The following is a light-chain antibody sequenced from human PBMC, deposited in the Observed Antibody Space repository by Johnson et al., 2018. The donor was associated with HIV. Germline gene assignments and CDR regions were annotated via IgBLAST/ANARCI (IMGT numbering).Light chain of an antibody. CDR2: ESN. CDR3: GTWDSSLSAGI. Sequence: QSVLTQPPSVSAAPGQKVTISCSGSSSNIGNNYVSWYQQLPGTAPKLLIYESNQRPSGIPDRFSGSKSGTSATVGITGLQTGDEADYYCGTWDSSLSAGIFGTGTKVTVL. V-gene: IGLV1-51*02. CDR1: SSNIGNNY. J-gene: IGLJ1*01.